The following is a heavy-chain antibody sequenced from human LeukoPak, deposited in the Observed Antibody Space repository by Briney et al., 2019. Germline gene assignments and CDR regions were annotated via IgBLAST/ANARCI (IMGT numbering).Heavy chain of an antibody. Sequence: ASVKVSCKASGYTFTSYGISWVRQAPGQGLEWMGWISAYNGNTNYAQKLQGRVTMTTDTSTSTAYMELRSLRSDDTAVYYCVRDRPGEQLVSFDYWGQGTLVTVSS. CDR3: VRDRPGEQLVSFDY. CDR1: GYTFTSYG. D-gene: IGHD6-13*01. CDR2: ISAYNGNT. V-gene: IGHV1-18*01. J-gene: IGHJ4*02.